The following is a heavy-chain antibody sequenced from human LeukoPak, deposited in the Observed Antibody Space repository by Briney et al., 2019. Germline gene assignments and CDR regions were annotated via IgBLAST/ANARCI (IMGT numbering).Heavy chain of an antibody. CDR3: AKDREGDFDY. J-gene: IGHJ4*02. CDR2: ISYDGSNK. Sequence: GSLRLSCAASGFTFSSYGMHWVRQAPGKGLEWVAVISYDGSNKYYADSVKGRFTISRDNSKNTLYLQMNSLRAEDTAVYYCAKDREGDFDYWGQGTLVTVSS. V-gene: IGHV3-30*18. CDR1: GFTFSSYG.